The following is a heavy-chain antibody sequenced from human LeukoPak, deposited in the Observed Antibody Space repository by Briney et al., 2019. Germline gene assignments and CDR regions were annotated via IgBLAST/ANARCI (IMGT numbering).Heavy chain of an antibody. D-gene: IGHD5-24*01. Sequence: ASVKVSCKVSGYTLTKLSIHWVRQAPGKGLEWMGGFDPEDGEPIYAQNFQGRFTMTEDTSTDTVYMELSSLRSEDSAVYYCATLEDFAVEMATDWGQGTLVTVSS. J-gene: IGHJ4*02. CDR2: FDPEDGEP. V-gene: IGHV1-24*01. CDR3: ATLEDFAVEMATD. CDR1: GYTLTKLS.